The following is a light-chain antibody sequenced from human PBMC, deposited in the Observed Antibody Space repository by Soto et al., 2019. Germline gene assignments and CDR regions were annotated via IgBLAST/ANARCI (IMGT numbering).Light chain of an antibody. CDR3: QQYKNGWT. V-gene: IGKV3-15*01. CDR2: GAS. CDR1: QSVSSN. J-gene: IGKJ1*01. Sequence: RAMAQSQDTRSVKTGKRSTLXCRASQSVSSNLAWYQQKPGQAPRLLIYGASTRSTGIPARFSGSGSGTEFTLTIGSLQSEGFAVYYWQQYKNGWTFGQGTKVDIK.